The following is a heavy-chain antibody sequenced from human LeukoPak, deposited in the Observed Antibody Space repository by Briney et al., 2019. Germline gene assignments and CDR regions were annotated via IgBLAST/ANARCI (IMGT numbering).Heavy chain of an antibody. CDR1: RDSISGYY. CDR3: ARSRYNRTYSFAS. V-gene: IGHV4-59*01. Sequence: SETLSLTCTVSRDSISGYYWSWLRPPPGTGVEWIGYIYYSGTPNDNPSRHSRAATSVATSKTEASLKLRSVTGADTAVYYCARSRYNRTYSFASWGQGTLVTLSS. CDR2: IYYSGTP. D-gene: IGHD1-14*01. J-gene: IGHJ4*02.